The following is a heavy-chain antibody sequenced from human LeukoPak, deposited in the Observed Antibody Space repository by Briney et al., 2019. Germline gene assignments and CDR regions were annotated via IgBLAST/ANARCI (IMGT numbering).Heavy chain of an antibody. CDR2: ISAYNGNT. J-gene: IGHJ5*02. Sequence: ASVKVSCKASGYTFTNYFMHWVRQAPGQGLEWMGWISAYNGNTNYAQKLQGRVTMTTDTSTSTAYMELRSLRSDDTAVYYCARGSRYPYLCWFDPWGQGTLVTVSS. CDR3: ARGSRYPYLCWFDP. D-gene: IGHD1-1*01. CDR1: GYTFTNYF. V-gene: IGHV1-18*04.